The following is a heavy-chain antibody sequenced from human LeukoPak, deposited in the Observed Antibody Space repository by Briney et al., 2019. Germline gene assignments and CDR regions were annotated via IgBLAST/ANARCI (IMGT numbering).Heavy chain of an antibody. CDR2: INHDGSST. J-gene: IGHJ5*02. V-gene: IGHV3-74*01. Sequence: PGGSLRLSCATSGFTFTTFWMHWVRQAPGKGLVWVSRINHDGSSTNYADSVKGRFTISRDNSKNTLYLQMNSLRAEDTAVYYCAKVMASWGQGTLVTVSS. CDR1: GFTFTTFW. D-gene: IGHD5-24*01. CDR3: AKVMAS.